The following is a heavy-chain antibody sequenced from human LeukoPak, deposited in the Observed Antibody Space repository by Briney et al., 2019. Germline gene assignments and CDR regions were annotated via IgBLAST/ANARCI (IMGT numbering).Heavy chain of an antibody. CDR3: REAFCPSSDCSAS. V-gene: IGHV4-34*01. D-gene: IGHD2-21*02. J-gene: IGHJ5*02. CDR2: ITQSGST. CDR1: GGSFSAYS. Sequence: SGTLSLTCAVQGGSFSAYSLTWIRQPPGEGLEWIGEITQSGSTDYHPSLKSRATISLDTSKNHFSLRLNSVTAADTAVYYCREAFCPSSDCSASWGQGALVTVSS.